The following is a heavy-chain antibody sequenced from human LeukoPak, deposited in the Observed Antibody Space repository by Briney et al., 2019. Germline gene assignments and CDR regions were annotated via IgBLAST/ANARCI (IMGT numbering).Heavy chain of an antibody. CDR3: ARVVRSDFWSGGPQYYYFYYMDV. D-gene: IGHD3-3*01. Sequence: SETLSLTCTVSGGSISSYYWSWIRQPAGKGLEWIGRIYTSGSTNYNPSLKSRVTMSVDTSKNQFSLKLSSVTAADTAVYYCARVVRSDFWSGGPQYYYFYYMDVWGKGTTVTVSS. V-gene: IGHV4-4*07. J-gene: IGHJ6*03. CDR2: IYTSGST. CDR1: GGSISSYY.